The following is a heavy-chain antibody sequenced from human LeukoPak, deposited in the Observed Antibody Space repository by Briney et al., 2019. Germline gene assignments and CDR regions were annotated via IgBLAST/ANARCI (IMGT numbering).Heavy chain of an antibody. CDR2: IHTSGST. V-gene: IGHV4-61*02. J-gene: IGHJ4*02. D-gene: IGHD3-22*01. CDR1: GGSISSSSYY. CDR3: ARDRYYYDSSGYSLFDY. Sequence: SETLSLTCTVSGGSISSSSYYWSWIRQPAGKGLEWIGRIHTSGSTNYNPSLKSRVTMSVDTSKNQFSLKLSSVTAADTAVYFCARDRYYYDSSGYSLFDYWGQGTLVTVSS.